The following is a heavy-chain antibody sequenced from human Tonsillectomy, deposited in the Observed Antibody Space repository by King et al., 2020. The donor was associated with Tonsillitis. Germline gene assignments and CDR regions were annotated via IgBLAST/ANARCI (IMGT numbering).Heavy chain of an antibody. J-gene: IGHJ5*02. CDR2: ISWNSGSI. Sequence: VQLVESGGGLVQPGRSLRLSCAASGFTFDDYAMHWVRQAPGKGLQWVSGISWNSGSIGYADSVKGRFTISRDNAKNSLYLQMNSLRAEDTALYYCAKDRIRGVATNSVLSFDPWGQGTLVTVSS. CDR3: AKDRIRGVATNSVLSFDP. V-gene: IGHV3-9*01. D-gene: IGHD5-12*01. CDR1: GFTFDDYA.